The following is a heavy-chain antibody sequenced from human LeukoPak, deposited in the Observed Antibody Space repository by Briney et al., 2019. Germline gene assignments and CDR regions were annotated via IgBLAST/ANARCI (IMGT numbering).Heavy chain of an antibody. Sequence: SETLSLTCAVYGGSFSGYYWSWIRQPPGKGLEWIGEINHSGSTNYNPSLKSQVTISVDTSKNQFSLKLSSVTAADTAVYYCARGPGYSSGWYLAGFFYDYWGQGTLVTVSS. V-gene: IGHV4-34*01. D-gene: IGHD6-19*01. CDR1: GGSFSGYY. J-gene: IGHJ4*02. CDR3: ARGPGYSSGWYLAGFFYDY. CDR2: INHSGST.